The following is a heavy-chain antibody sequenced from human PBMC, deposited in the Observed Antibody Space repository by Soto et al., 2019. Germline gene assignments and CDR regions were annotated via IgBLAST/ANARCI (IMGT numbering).Heavy chain of an antibody. J-gene: IGHJ6*03. D-gene: IGHD6-19*01. CDR1: GGSFSGYY. CDR3: ARGHSSGWYRGGNYYYYYMDV. V-gene: IGHV4-34*01. Sequence: PSETLSLTYAVYGGSFSGYYWSWIRQPPGKGLEWIGEINHSGSTNYNPSLKSRVTISVDTSKNQFSLKLSSVTAADTAVYYCARGHSSGWYRGGNYYYYYMDVWGKGTTVTVSS. CDR2: INHSGST.